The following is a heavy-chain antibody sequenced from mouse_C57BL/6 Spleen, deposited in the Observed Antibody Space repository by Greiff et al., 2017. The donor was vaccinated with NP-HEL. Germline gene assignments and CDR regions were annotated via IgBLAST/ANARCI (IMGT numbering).Heavy chain of an antibody. CDR3: ARHEEIYYDYGGFAY. CDR1: GYTFTEYT. D-gene: IGHD2-4*01. J-gene: IGHJ3*01. V-gene: IGHV1-62-2*01. CDR2: FYPGSGSI. Sequence: VKLVESGAELVKPGASVKLSCKASGYTFTEYTIHWVKQRSGQGLEWIGWFYPGSGSIKYNEKFKDKATLTADKSSSTVYMELSRLTSEDSAVYFCARHEEIYYDYGGFAYWGQGTLVTVSA.